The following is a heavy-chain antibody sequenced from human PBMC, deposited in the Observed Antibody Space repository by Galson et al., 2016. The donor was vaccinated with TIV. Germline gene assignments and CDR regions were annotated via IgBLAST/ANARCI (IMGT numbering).Heavy chain of an antibody. CDR1: GLSVSINY. Sequence: SLRLSCAASGLSVSINYMTWVRQAPGKGLEWLSGITGGGETTYYTDSVKGRFTISRDNSKNTLYLQMDSLRPEDTAMYYCAKDRGCGGDCPHYYGMDVWGQGTTVTVSS. J-gene: IGHJ6*02. V-gene: IGHV3-66*02. CDR3: AKDRGCGGDCPHYYGMDV. CDR2: ITGGGETT. D-gene: IGHD2-21*02.